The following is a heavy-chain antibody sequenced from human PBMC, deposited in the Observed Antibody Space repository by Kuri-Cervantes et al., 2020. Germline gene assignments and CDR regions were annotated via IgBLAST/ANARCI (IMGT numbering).Heavy chain of an antibody. J-gene: IGHJ3*02. Sequence: SVKVSCKVSGYTFTSYGISWVRQAPGQGLEWMGGIIPIFGTANYAQKFQGRVTITADESTSTAYMELSSLRSEDTAVYYCAREYQDSSGYLGALHDAFDIWGQGTMVTVSS. V-gene: IGHV1-69*13. CDR2: IIPIFGTA. D-gene: IGHD3-22*01. CDR1: GYTFTSYG. CDR3: AREYQDSSGYLGALHDAFDI.